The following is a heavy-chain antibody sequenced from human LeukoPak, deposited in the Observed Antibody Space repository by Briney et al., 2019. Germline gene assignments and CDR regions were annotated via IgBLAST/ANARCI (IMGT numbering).Heavy chain of an antibody. Sequence: GGSLRLSCAASGFTFSSYNMHWVRQAPGKGLEWVAVTSNDGSTKDYADSVRGRFTISRDNSKNTLYLQMNSLRREDTAVYYCARARSSYGYGDAFDIWGQGTMVTVSS. D-gene: IGHD5-18*01. V-gene: IGHV3-30*04. CDR1: GFTFSSYN. CDR2: TSNDGSTK. CDR3: ARARSSYGYGDAFDI. J-gene: IGHJ3*02.